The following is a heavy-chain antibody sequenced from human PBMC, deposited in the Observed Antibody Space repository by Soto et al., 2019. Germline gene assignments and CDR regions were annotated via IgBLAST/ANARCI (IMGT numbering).Heavy chain of an antibody. CDR2: IYYSGST. CDR3: ARAYRRNIAAAPDAFDI. V-gene: IGHV4-31*03. CDR1: GGSISRDNNY. D-gene: IGHD6-13*01. J-gene: IGHJ3*02. Sequence: TLSRTGTVSGGSISRDNNYWSWIRQNPGKGLEWIGYIYYSGSTFYNPSLKSRVTISLDKSKNQFSLNLSSVTAADTAVYSCARAYRRNIAAAPDAFDIWGHRTMVTVS.